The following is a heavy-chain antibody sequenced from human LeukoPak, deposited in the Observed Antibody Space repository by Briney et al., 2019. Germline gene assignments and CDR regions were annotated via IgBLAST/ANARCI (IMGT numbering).Heavy chain of an antibody. CDR2: IKEDGSEK. J-gene: IGHJ5*02. CDR1: GFTFSRYW. Sequence: GGSLRLSCAASGFTFSRYWMSWVRQAPGKGLEWVANIKEDGSEKYSVDSVKGRFTISRDNAKDSLYLQMNSLRAEDTAVYYCTRGPPRSQTYYFGLFDPWGQGTLVTVSS. V-gene: IGHV3-7*01. D-gene: IGHD3-10*01. CDR3: TRGPPRSQTYYFGLFDP.